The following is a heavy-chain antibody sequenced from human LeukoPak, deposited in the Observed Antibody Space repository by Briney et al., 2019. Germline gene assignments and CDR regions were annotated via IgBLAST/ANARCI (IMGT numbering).Heavy chain of an antibody. D-gene: IGHD2-15*01. V-gene: IGHV1-46*01. CDR2: INPSGGST. CDR1: GYTFTRYF. Sequence: ASVKVSCKASGYTFTRYFIHWVRQAPGRGLEWMGTINPSGGSTGYAQKFQGRVTMTRDTSTSTDYMELSSLRSEDTGVYYCAREGGGGIDIEPSFDYWGQGTLVTVSS. CDR3: AREGGGGIDIEPSFDY. J-gene: IGHJ4*02.